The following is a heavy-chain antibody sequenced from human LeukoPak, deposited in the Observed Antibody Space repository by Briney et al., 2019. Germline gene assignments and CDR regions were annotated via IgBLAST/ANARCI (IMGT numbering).Heavy chain of an antibody. CDR2: MNPNSGNT. CDR1: GYTFTNYD. V-gene: IGHV1-8*03. CDR3: AREGFDY. J-gene: IGHJ4*02. Sequence: ASVKVSCKASGYTFTNYDINWVRQATGQGLEWMGYMNPNSGNTGYAQKFQGRVTITKNTSISTAYRELSSLRSEDTAVYYCAREGFDYWGQGTLVTVSS.